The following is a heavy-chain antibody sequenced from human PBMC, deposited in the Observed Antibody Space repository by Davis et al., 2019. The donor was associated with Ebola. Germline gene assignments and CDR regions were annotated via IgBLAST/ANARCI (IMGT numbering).Heavy chain of an antibody. D-gene: IGHD5-12*01. V-gene: IGHV4-30-4*07. J-gene: IGHJ5*02. Sequence: PSETLSLTCAVSGGSISSGGYSWSWIRQPPGKGLEWIGYIYYSGSTYYNPSLKSRVTISVDTSKNQFSLKLSSVTAADTAVYYCARTIVATIVYWFDPWGQGTLVTVSS. CDR2: IYYSGST. CDR1: GGSISSGGYS. CDR3: ARTIVATIVYWFDP.